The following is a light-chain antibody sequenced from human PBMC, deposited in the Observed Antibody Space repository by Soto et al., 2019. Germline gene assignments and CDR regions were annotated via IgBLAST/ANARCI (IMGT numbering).Light chain of an antibody. CDR2: SND. CDR3: AAWDGSLNGVV. J-gene: IGLJ2*01. CDR1: SSNIGTYT. V-gene: IGLV1-44*01. Sequence: QAVVTQPPSASGTPGQRVTISCSGSSSNIGTYTVNWYQQLPGTTPKLLVYSNDQRPSGVPDRFSGSKSGTSASLAISGLQSEDEADYYCAAWDGSLNGVVFGGGTKVTVL.